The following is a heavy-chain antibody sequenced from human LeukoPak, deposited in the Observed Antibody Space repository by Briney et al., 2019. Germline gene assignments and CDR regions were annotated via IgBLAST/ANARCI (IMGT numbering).Heavy chain of an antibody. CDR3: VYDSSGYYTFDY. CDR1: GFTFSSYA. CDR2: IYSGGST. V-gene: IGHV3-23*03. Sequence: GGSLRLSCAASGFTFSSYAMSWVRQAPGKGLEWVSVIYSGGSTYYADSVKGRFTISRDNSKNTLYLQMNSLRAEDTAVYYCVYDSSGYYTFDYWGQGTLATVSS. D-gene: IGHD3-22*01. J-gene: IGHJ4*02.